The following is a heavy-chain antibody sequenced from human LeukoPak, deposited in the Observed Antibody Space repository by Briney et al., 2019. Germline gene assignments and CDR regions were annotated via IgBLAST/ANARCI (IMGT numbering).Heavy chain of an antibody. Sequence: GESLKISCKGSGYSFTSYWIGWVRQMPGKGLEWMGIIYPGDSDTRYSPSFQGQVTISADKSISTAYLQWSSLKASDTAMYYCARRLSLGYYGSGSYYDGFDPWGQGTLVTVSS. CDR1: GYSFTSYW. CDR3: ARRLSLGYYGSGSYYDGFDP. D-gene: IGHD3-10*01. V-gene: IGHV5-51*01. J-gene: IGHJ5*02. CDR2: IYPGDSDT.